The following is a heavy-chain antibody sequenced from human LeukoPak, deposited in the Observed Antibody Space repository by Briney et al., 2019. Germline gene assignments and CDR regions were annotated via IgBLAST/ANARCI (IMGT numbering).Heavy chain of an antibody. CDR1: GGSISSSY. CDR3: ATSCCILGRGPPPLQHPDWVKR. V-gene: IGHV4-59*12. Sequence: SETLSLTCTVSGGSISSSYWSWIRQPPGKGLEWIGYIYYTGNTNYNPSLKSRVTISVDTSKKQFSLKLNSVTAADTALYYCATSCCILGRGPPPLQHPDWVKRWGQGTLVSVSS. CDR2: IYYTGNT. J-gene: IGHJ4*02. D-gene: IGHD1-26*01.